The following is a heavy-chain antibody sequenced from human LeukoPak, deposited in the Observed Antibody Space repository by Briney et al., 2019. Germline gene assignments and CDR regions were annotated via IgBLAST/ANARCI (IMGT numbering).Heavy chain of an antibody. D-gene: IGHD2-15*01. CDR1: GGTFSSYA. CDR3: ARGRRGYCSGGSCYSGFYYFDY. CDR2: IIPIFGTA. Sequence: GASVKVSCKXSGGTFSSYAISWVRQAPGQGLEWMGGIIPIFGTANYSQKFQGRVTITTDESTSTAYMELSSLRSEDTAVYYCARGRRGYCSGGSCYSGFYYFDYWGQGTLVTVSS. J-gene: IGHJ4*02. V-gene: IGHV1-69*05.